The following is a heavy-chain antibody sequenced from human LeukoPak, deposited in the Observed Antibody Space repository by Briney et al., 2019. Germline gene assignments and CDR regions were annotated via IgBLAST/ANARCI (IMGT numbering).Heavy chain of an antibody. CDR2: IYTSGGT. CDR3: ARDGVVGATTSYYYYGMDV. Sequence: SETLSLTCTVSGGSISSYYWSWIRQPAGKGLEWIGRIYTSGGTNYNPSLKSRVTMSVDTSKNQFSLKLSSVTAADTAVYYCARDGVVGATTSYYYYGMDVWGQGTTVTVSS. J-gene: IGHJ6*02. D-gene: IGHD1-26*01. CDR1: GGSISSYY. V-gene: IGHV4-4*07.